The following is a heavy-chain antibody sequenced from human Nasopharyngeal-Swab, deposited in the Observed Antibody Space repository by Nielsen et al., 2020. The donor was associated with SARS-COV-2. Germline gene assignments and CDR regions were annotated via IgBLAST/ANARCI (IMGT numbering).Heavy chain of an antibody. V-gene: IGHV4-39*01. Sequence: SETLSLTCTVSGGSISSSSYYWGWIRQPPGKGLEWIGSIYYSGSTYYNPYLKSRVTISVDTSKNQFSLKLSSVTAADTAVYYCARHSSWYLTYYWYFDLWGRGTLVTVSS. CDR1: GGSISSSSYY. J-gene: IGHJ2*01. D-gene: IGHD6-13*01. CDR2: IYYSGST. CDR3: ARHSSWYLTYYWYFDL.